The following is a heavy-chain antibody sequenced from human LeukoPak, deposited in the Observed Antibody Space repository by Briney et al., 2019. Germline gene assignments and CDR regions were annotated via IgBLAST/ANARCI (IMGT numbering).Heavy chain of an antibody. J-gene: IGHJ4*02. Sequence: GGSLRLSCAASGFTFSSYVMHWVRQAPGKGLEWVAVISHDASNKYYADSVKGRFTISRDNNKGALNLQMSSLRTEDTAFYYCARDSSGSLDYWGQGTLVTVSS. CDR3: ARDSSGSLDY. D-gene: IGHD1-26*01. V-gene: IGHV3-30*03. CDR1: GFTFSSYV. CDR2: ISHDASNK.